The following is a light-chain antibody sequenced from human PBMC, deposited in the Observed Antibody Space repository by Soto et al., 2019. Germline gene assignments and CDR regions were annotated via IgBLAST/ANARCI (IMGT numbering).Light chain of an antibody. CDR3: QQNNSYLTWT. CDR2: DAS. J-gene: IGKJ1*01. Sequence: TQSPSTLSASVGDRVTITCRASQSISSWLAWYQQKPGKAPKLLIYDASSLESGVPSRFSGSGSGTEFTLTISSLQPDDFATYYCQQNNSYLTWTFGQGTKVDIK. CDR1: QSISSW. V-gene: IGKV1-5*01.